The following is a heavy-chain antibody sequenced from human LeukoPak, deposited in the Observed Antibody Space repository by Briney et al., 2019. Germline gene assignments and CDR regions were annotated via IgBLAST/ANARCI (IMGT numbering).Heavy chain of an antibody. D-gene: IGHD3-22*01. CDR1: GYIFTSYS. V-gene: IGHV1-46*01. Sequence: ASVKVSCKASGYIFTSYSMHWVRRAPGQGLEWMGIINTSGGTTNYAQKFQGRVTITADKSTSTAYMELSSLRSEDTAVYYCARDSSGYYSSSWFDPWGQGTLVTVSS. CDR3: ARDSSGYYSSSWFDP. CDR2: INTSGGTT. J-gene: IGHJ5*02.